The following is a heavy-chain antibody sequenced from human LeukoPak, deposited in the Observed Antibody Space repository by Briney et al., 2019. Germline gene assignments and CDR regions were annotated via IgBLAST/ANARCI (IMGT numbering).Heavy chain of an antibody. D-gene: IGHD5-18*01. CDR2: IIPILGIA. J-gene: IGHJ3*02. CDR3: ARDVDTGAFDI. CDR1: GGTFSSYA. Sequence: ASVKVSCKASGGTFSSYATSWVRQAPGQGLEWMGRIIPILGIANYAQKFQGRVTITADKSTSTAYMELSSLRSEDTAVYYCARDVDTGAFDIWGQGTMVTVSS. V-gene: IGHV1-69*04.